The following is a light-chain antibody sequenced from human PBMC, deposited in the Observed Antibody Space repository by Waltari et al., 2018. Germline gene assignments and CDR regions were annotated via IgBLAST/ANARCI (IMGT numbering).Light chain of an antibody. CDR2: GAS. V-gene: IGKV3-20*01. CDR3: QHYVRLPAT. J-gene: IGKJ1*01. CDR1: QSVSRA. Sequence: EIVLTQSPGILSLSPGERATLSCRASQSVSRALALYQQTPGQAPRLLIYGASSRATGIPDRFSGGGSGTDFSLTISRLEPEDFAVYYCQHYVRLPATFGQGTKVEIK.